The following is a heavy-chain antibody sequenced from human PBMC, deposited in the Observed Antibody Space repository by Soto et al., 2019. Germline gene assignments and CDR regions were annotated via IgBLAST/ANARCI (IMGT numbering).Heavy chain of an antibody. D-gene: IGHD5-18*01. Sequence: EVQLVESGGGLVQPGGSLRLSCAASGFTFSSCWMSWVRQAPGKGLEWVANIKQDGSEKYYVDSVKGRFTISRDNAKNSLYLQMNSLRAEDTAVYYCARQYTTGYSYGSHYDFDYWGQGTLVTVSS. J-gene: IGHJ4*02. CDR2: IKQDGSEK. CDR3: ARQYTTGYSYGSHYDFDY. CDR1: GFTFSSCW. V-gene: IGHV3-7*03.